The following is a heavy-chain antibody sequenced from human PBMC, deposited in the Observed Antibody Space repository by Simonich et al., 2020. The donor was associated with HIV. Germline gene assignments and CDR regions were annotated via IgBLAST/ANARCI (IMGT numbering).Heavy chain of an antibody. V-gene: IGHV3-74*01. CDR1: GFTFSNHW. D-gene: IGHD6-6*01. CDR2: INTEGSST. CDR3: ARVAFEGRAARRGEFDY. Sequence: EVRLVESGGGLVQPWGSLRLSCAASGFTFSNHWMHWVRQAPGKGLGWVSRINTEGSSTAHADAVKGRFTSSRDNAQNTLHLRMHSLRAEDTAVYYCARVAFEGRAARRGEFDYWGQGTLVTVSS. J-gene: IGHJ4*02.